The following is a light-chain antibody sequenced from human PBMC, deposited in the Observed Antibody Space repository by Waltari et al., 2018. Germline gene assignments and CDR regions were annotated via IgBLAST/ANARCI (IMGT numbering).Light chain of an antibody. J-gene: IGKJ2*03. Sequence: VILTQSPATLSLSPGERATLSCRASQSVSSCLAWYQQKPGQAPRLLIYGASSRATGIPDRFSGSGSGTEFTLTISSLEPEDFAVYYCQRYNSSPPYSFGQGTKVEIK. CDR3: QRYNSSPPYS. CDR1: QSVSSC. CDR2: GAS. V-gene: IGKV3-20*01.